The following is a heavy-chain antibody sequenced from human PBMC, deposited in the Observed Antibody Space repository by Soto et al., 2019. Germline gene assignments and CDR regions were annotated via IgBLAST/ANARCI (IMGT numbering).Heavy chain of an antibody. Sequence: QVQLVQSGAEVKKPGSSVKVSCKASGGTFSSYAISWVRQAPGQGLEWMGGIIPIFGTANYAQKFQGRVTITADEPTSTAYMELSSLRSEDTAVYYCARAIVVVVAATLHYYYGMDVWGQGTTVTVSS. V-gene: IGHV1-69*01. CDR2: IIPIFGTA. J-gene: IGHJ6*02. CDR3: ARAIVVVVAATLHYYYGMDV. D-gene: IGHD2-15*01. CDR1: GGTFSSYA.